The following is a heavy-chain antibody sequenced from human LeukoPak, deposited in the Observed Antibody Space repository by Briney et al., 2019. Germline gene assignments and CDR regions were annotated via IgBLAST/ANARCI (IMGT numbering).Heavy chain of an antibody. CDR2: ISAYNGNT. Sequence: GASVKVSCKASGYTFTSYGISWVRQAPGQGLAWMGWISAYNGNTNYAQKLQGRVTMTTDTSTSTAYMELRSLRSDDTAVYYCAREGGTGYYDILTGYSWFDPWGQGTLVTVSS. CDR3: AREGGTGYYDILTGYSWFDP. D-gene: IGHD3-9*01. CDR1: GYTFTSYG. V-gene: IGHV1-18*01. J-gene: IGHJ5*02.